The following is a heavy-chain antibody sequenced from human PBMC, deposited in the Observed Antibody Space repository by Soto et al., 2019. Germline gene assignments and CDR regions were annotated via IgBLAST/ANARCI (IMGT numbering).Heavy chain of an antibody. V-gene: IGHV1-3*01. Sequence: ASVKVSCKASGYTLTSYAMHWVRQAPGQRLEWMGWINAGNGNTKYSQKFQGRVTITRDTSASTAYMELSSLRSEDTAVYYCASSSREGTYFDYWGQGTLVTVSS. CDR3: ASSSREGTYFDY. J-gene: IGHJ4*02. CDR1: GYTLTSYA. CDR2: INAGNGNT.